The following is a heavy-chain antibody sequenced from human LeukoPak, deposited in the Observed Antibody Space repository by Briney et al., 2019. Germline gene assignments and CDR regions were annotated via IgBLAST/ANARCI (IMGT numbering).Heavy chain of an antibody. CDR3: ARDRDYYGSGSFREFDY. V-gene: IGHV3-23*01. CDR2: FSGTSTN. D-gene: IGHD3-10*01. Sequence: GGSLRLSCAASGFTFSSYAMSWVRQAPGKGLEWVSTFSGTSTNSYADAVKGRVTISRDNSKNTLYLQMNGLRAEDTAVYYCARDRDYYGSGSFREFDYWGQGTLVTVSS. CDR1: GFTFSSYA. J-gene: IGHJ4*02.